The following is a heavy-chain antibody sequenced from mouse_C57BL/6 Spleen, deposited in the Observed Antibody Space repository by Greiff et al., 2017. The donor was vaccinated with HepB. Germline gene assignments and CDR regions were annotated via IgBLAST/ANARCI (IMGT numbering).Heavy chain of an antibody. CDR1: GYTFTDYY. D-gene: IGHD4-1*01. CDR2: INPNNGGT. CDR3: AREGANWEGGFAY. Sequence: EVQLQQSGPELVKPGASVKISCKASGYTFTDYYMNWVKQSHGKSLEWIGDINPNNGGTSYNQKFKGKATLTVDKSSSTAYMELRSLTSEDSAVYYCAREGANWEGGFAYWGQGTLVTVSA. V-gene: IGHV1-26*01. J-gene: IGHJ3*01.